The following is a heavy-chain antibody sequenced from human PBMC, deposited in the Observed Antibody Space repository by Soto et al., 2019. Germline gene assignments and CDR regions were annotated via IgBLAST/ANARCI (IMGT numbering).Heavy chain of an antibody. V-gene: IGHV3-23*01. CDR1: GFTFSSYA. CDR3: AKDRYGDYYFDY. CDR2: ISGSGGST. Sequence: PGGSLRLSCAASGFTFSSYAMGWARQAPGKGLEWVSAISGSGGSTYYADSVKGRFTISRDNSKDTLYLQMNSLRAEDTAVYYCAKDRYGDYYFDYWGQGTLVTVSS. D-gene: IGHD4-17*01. J-gene: IGHJ4*02.